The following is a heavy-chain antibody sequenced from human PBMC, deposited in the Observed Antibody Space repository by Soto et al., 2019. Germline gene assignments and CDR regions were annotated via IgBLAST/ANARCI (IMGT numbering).Heavy chain of an antibody. J-gene: IGHJ4*02. D-gene: IGHD2-2*01. Sequence: EVQLVESGGGLVQPGGSLRLSCAASGFTFSSYWMHWVRQAPGKGLVWVSRINSDGSSTSYADSVKGLFTISRDNAKNTLYLQMNSLRAEDTAVYYCARVGCSSTSCYEFDYWGQGTLVTVSS. CDR3: ARVGCSSTSCYEFDY. CDR1: GFTFSSYW. CDR2: INSDGSST. V-gene: IGHV3-74*01.